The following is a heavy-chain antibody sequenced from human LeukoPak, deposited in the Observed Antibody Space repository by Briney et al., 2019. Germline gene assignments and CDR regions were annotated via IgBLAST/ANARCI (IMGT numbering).Heavy chain of an antibody. V-gene: IGHV4-59*01. Sequence: SETLSLTCTVSGGSISNYYWSWIRQPPGNGLEYIGYIYHSGSTNYNPSLKSRVTMPVDKSKNQCSLRLRSVTAADTAMYFCARSTQESSTSFDYWGRGTLVTVSS. CDR1: GGSISNYY. CDR3: ARSTQESSTSFDY. D-gene: IGHD6-6*01. J-gene: IGHJ4*02. CDR2: IYHSGST.